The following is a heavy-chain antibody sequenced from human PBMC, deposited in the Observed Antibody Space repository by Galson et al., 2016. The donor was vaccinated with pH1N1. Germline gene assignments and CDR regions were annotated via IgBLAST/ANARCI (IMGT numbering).Heavy chain of an antibody. V-gene: IGHV5-51*03. J-gene: IGHJ5*02. CDR2: IYPDDSDT. Sequence: QSGAEVKKPGESLKISCEVFGYKFTTYWIGWVRQMPGKGLEWMGIIYPDDSDTRYNPAFQGQVTISVDKSINTAYPQWNSLKASDTAIYYCAGGLLSGFDPWGQGTLVIVSS. CDR3: AGGLLSGFDP. D-gene: IGHD2-21*01. CDR1: GYKFTTYW.